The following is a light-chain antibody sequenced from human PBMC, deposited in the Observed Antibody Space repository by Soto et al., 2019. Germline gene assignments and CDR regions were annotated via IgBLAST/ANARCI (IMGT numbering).Light chain of an antibody. CDR3: SSYTTTNTLDVV. CDR2: EVN. V-gene: IGLV2-18*02. J-gene: IGLJ2*01. CDR1: SSDVGSYNR. Sequence: QSALTQPPSVSGSPGQSVTISCTGTSSDVGSYNRVSWYQQPPGTAPKLMIYEVNVRPSGVPDRFSGSKSGNTASLTISGLQAEDEADYYCSSYTTTNTLDVVFGGGTKVTVL.